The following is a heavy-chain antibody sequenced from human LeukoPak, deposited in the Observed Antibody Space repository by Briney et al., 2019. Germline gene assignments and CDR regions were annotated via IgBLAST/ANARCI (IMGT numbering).Heavy chain of an antibody. J-gene: IGHJ3*02. CDR1: GFTVSSNY. CDR3: ARRLGDAFDI. Sequence: GGSLRLSCAASGFTVSSNYMSWVRQAPGKGLEWVAVIWYDGSNKYYADSVKGRFTISRDNSKNTLYLQMNSLRAEDTAVYYCARRLGDAFDIWGQGTMVTVSS. D-gene: IGHD7-27*01. V-gene: IGHV3-33*08. CDR2: IWYDGSNK.